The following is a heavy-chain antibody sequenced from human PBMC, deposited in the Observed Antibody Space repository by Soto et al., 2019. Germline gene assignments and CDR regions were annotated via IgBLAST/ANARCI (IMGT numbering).Heavy chain of an antibody. CDR2: TSSTTHYI. V-gene: IGHV3-21*06. CDR1: GFTFTRYS. CDR3: ARESEDLTSNFDY. J-gene: IGHJ4*02. Sequence: GGSLRLSSAASGFTFTRYSMNWVRQAPGKGLEWVSSTSSTTHYIYYADSMRGRFTISRDNAKNAVYLEMNSLRAEDTAVYYCARESEDLTSNFDYWRQGTLGTVAS.